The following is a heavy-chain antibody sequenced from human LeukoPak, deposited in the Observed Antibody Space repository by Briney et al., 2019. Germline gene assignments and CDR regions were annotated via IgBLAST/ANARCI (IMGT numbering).Heavy chain of an antibody. Sequence: GGSLRLSCAASGFTFSSYEMNWVRQAPGKGLEWVSYISSSGSTIYYADSVKGRFTISRDNAKNSLYLQMNSLRAEDTAVYYCVRDQWLQSDYYMDVWGKGTTVTVSS. D-gene: IGHD5-18*01. V-gene: IGHV3-48*03. J-gene: IGHJ6*03. CDR2: ISSSGSTI. CDR1: GFTFSSYE. CDR3: VRDQWLQSDYYMDV.